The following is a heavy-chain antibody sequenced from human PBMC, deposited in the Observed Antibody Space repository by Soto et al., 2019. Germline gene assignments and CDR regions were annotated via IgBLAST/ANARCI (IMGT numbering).Heavy chain of an antibody. CDR1: AFTFSNYT. V-gene: IGHV3-23*01. D-gene: IGHD3-22*01. J-gene: IGHJ4*02. CDR3: AKDSNKYSSSLRGRYFDY. Sequence: GGSLRLSCVASAFTFSNYTMHWVRQAPGKGLEWVAGISGGGSTAFYADSVKGRFTISRDNAKNTVVLQMDSLRAEDTAIYYCAKDSNKYSSSLRGRYFDYWGQGTLVTVSS. CDR2: ISGGGSTA.